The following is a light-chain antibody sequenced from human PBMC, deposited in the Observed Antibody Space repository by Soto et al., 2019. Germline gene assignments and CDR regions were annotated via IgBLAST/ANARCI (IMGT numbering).Light chain of an antibody. CDR1: HSISNN. J-gene: IGKJ4*01. Sequence: EIVMTQSPVTLSVSPGERVSLSCRASHSISNNLAWYQQRPGQAPRLLIYGTSTRASGVPVRFSGSGSGTEFTVTISSLQSEDYAVYYCQQYNDWPLTFGGGTKVEIK. V-gene: IGKV3-15*01. CDR2: GTS. CDR3: QQYNDWPLT.